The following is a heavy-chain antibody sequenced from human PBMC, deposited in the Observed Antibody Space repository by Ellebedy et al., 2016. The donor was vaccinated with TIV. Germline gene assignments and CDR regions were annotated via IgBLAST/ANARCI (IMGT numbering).Heavy chain of an antibody. Sequence: SETLSLTXAVYAPTKGTGSYSWGSSCKRPGEGLEWIGSIYYSGSTHYNPSLKSRVTISVDTSKNQFSLKLSSVTAADTAVYYCARALNTYSRSWYAADAFDIWGQGTMVTVSS. CDR3: ARALNTYSRSWYAADAFDI. CDR1: APTKGTGSYS. V-gene: IGHV4-39*07. CDR2: IYYSGST. D-gene: IGHD6-13*01. J-gene: IGHJ3*02.